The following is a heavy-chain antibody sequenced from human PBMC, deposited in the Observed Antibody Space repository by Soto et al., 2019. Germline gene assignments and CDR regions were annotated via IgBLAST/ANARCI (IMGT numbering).Heavy chain of an antibody. V-gene: IGHV1-69*13. CDR1: GGTFSSYA. J-gene: IGHJ6*02. CDR2: IIPIFGTA. Sequence: SVKVSCKASGGTFSSYAISWVRQAPGQGLEWMGGIIPIFGTANYAQKFQGRVTITADESTSTAYMELSSLRSEDTAVYYCARGYSYGFPYYHGMDVRRQRTKVTVSS. CDR3: ARGYSYGFPYYHGMDV. D-gene: IGHD5-18*01.